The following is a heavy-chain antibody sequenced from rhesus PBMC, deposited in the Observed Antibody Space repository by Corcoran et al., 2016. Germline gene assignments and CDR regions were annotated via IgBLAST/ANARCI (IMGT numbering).Heavy chain of an antibody. CDR3: VRYGCPIGGGCFFFDS. CDR2: VNGNSGTA. V-gene: IGHV4-80*01. CDR1: GGSFSTYW. Sequence: QVQLQESGPGLVKPSETLSLTCAVSGGSFSTYWLDWIRQPPGEGLEWIGEVNGNSGTANYTPAPKGRITRSKDASNDQFSLRLTSVTAADSAGYYGVRYGCPIGGGCFFFDSWGQGVLVTVSS. J-gene: IGHJ4*01. D-gene: IGHD2-21*01.